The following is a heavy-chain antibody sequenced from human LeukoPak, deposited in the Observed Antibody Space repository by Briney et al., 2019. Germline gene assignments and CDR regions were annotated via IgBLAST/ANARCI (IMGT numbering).Heavy chain of an antibody. Sequence: PSETLSLTCTVSGGSISSSSYYWGWIRQPPGTGLEWIGSIYYSGSTYYNPSLKSRVTISVDTSKNQFSLKLSSVTAADTAVYYCAIQGRNRMVRNIDYWGQGTLVTVSS. D-gene: IGHD3-10*01. CDR1: GGSISSSSYY. V-gene: IGHV4-39*01. J-gene: IGHJ4*02. CDR3: AIQGRNRMVRNIDY. CDR2: IYYSGST.